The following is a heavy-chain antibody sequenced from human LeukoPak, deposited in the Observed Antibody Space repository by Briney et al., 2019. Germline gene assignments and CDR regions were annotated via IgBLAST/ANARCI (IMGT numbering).Heavy chain of an antibody. V-gene: IGHV3-30*03. CDR2: ISYDGSNK. D-gene: IGHD4-23*01. CDR1: GFTFSSYG. CDR3: ARGRPHGNDY. J-gene: IGHJ4*02. Sequence: PGGSLRLSCEASGFTFSSYGMHWVRQAPGKGLEWVAVISYDGSNKYYADSVKGRFTISRDNSKNTLYLQMNSLRAEDTAVYYCARGRPHGNDYWGQGTLVTVSS.